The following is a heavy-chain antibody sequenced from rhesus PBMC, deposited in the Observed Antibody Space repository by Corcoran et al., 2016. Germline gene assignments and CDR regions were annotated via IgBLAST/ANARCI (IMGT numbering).Heavy chain of an antibody. CDR2: IRNKANGGTE. CDR1: GFTFSDSY. CDR3: ARDQIKS. V-gene: IGHV3S22*01. D-gene: IGHD6-19*01. Sequence: EVQLVESGGGLVQPGGSLRLSCAASGFTFSDSYMSWVRQAPGKGPEWVSFIRNKANGGTEEYAASVKGRFTISRDDSKNIASLQMSSLKTEDTAVYYCARDQIKSWGQGVLVTVSS. J-gene: IGHJ4*01.